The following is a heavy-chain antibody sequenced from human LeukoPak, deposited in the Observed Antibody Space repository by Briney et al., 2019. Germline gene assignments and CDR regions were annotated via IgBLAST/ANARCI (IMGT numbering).Heavy chain of an antibody. V-gene: IGHV1-18*01. CDR3: ARDRHDYYDSRGYSTFDY. CDR2: ISAYNGNT. D-gene: IGHD3-22*01. J-gene: IGHJ4*02. Sequence: GASVKVSCKASGYTFTSYGISWVRQAPGQGLEWMGWISAYNGNTNYAQKLQGRVTMTTDTSTSTACMELRSLRSDDTAVYYCARDRHDYYDSRGYSTFDYWGQGTLVTVSS. CDR1: GYTFTSYG.